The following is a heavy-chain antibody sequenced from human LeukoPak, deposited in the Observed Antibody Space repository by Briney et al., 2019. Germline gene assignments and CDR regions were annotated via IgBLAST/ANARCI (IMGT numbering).Heavy chain of an antibody. V-gene: IGHV3-23*01. CDR1: GFTFSSYA. CDR3: AKGGGSDL. Sequence: GGSLRLSCAASGFTFSSYAMSWVRQAPGKGREGVSAISGSGGSRYYADSVKGRFTIYRDNSKNTLYLQTNSLRAEDTAVYYCAKGGGSDLWGRGTLVTVSS. CDR2: ISGSGGSR. J-gene: IGHJ2*01. D-gene: IGHD3-16*01.